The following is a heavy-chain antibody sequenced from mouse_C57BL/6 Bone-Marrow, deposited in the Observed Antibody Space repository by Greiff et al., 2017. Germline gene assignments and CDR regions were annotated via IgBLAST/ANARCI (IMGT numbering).Heavy chain of an antibody. J-gene: IGHJ3*01. CDR3: TRSGYYDSSYG. V-gene: IGHV1-15*01. CDR1: GYTFTDYE. D-gene: IGHD1-1*01. Sequence: VKLQESGAELVRPGASVTLSCKASGYTFTDYEMHWVKQTPVHGLEWIGAIDPETGGTAYNQKFKGKAILTADKSSSTAYMELRSLTSEDSAVYYCTRSGYYDSSYGWGQGTLVTVSA. CDR2: IDPETGGT.